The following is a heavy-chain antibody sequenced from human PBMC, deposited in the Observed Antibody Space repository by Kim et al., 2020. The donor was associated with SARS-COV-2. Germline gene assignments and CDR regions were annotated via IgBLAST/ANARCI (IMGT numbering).Heavy chain of an antibody. D-gene: IGHD2-15*01. CDR3: ASSVVVVAATLPDAFDI. J-gene: IGHJ3*02. CDR2: IYPGDSDT. Sequence: GESLKISCKGSGYSFTSYWIGWVRQMPGKGLEWMGIIYPGDSDTRYSPSFQGQVTISADKSISTAYLQWSSLKASDTAMYYCASSVVVVAATLPDAFDIWGQGTMVTVSS. CDR1: GYSFTSYW. V-gene: IGHV5-51*01.